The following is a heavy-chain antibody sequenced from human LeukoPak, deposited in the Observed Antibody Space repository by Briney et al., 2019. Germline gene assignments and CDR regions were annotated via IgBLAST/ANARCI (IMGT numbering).Heavy chain of an antibody. CDR1: GYTFTSYG. V-gene: IGHV1-18*01. Sequence: ASVKVSCKASGYTFTSYGISWVRQAPGHRLEWMGWISAYNGNTNYAQKLQGRVTMTTDTSTSTDYMELRSLRSDDTAVYYCARDQRSPGLDVWGKGTTVTVSS. J-gene: IGHJ6*04. CDR2: ISAYNGNT. CDR3: ARDQRSPGLDV.